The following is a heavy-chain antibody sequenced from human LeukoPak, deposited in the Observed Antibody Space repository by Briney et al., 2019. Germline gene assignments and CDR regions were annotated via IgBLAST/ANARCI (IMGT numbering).Heavy chain of an antibody. CDR1: GYTFTGYY. D-gene: IGHD3-3*01. J-gene: IGHJ4*02. V-gene: IGHV1-2*06. CDR2: INPNSGGT. Sequence: ASVKVSCKASGYTFTGYYMHWVRQAPGQGLEWMGRINPNSGGTNYAQKFQGRVTITADESTSTAYMELSSLRSEDTAVYYCARGSREWLYVSFDYWGQGTLVTVSS. CDR3: ARGSREWLYVSFDY.